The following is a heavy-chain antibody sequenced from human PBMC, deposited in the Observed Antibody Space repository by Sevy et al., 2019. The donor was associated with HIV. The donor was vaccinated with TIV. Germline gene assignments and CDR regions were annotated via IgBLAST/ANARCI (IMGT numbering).Heavy chain of an antibody. CDR1: GYTFTSYE. Sequence: ASVKVSCKASGYTFTSYEIHWVRQAPGQGLEWMGIINPSGGSTSYSQKFQGRVAMTRDTSTPTVYMEMSRLRSEDTAVYFCARLRSCGGDYYYYDYWGQGTLVTVSS. CDR3: ARLRSCGGDYYYYDY. CDR2: INPSGGST. J-gene: IGHJ4*02. V-gene: IGHV1-46*01. D-gene: IGHD2-21*02.